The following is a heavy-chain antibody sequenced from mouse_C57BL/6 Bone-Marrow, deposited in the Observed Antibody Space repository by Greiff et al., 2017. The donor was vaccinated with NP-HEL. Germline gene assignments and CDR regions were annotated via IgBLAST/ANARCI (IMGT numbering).Heavy chain of an antibody. V-gene: IGHV1-18*01. CDR2: INPNNGGT. D-gene: IGHD5-5*01. CDR1: GYTFTDYN. Sequence: VQLQQSGPELVKPGASVKIPCKASGYTFTDYNMDWVKQSHGQSLEWIGDINPNNGGTIYNQKFKGKATLTVDKSSSTAYMELRSLTSEDTAVYYCARHYPPFAYWGQGTLVTVSA. J-gene: IGHJ3*01. CDR3: ARHYPPFAY.